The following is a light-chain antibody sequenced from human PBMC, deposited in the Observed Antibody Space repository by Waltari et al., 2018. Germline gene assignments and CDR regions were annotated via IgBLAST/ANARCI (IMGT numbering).Light chain of an antibody. CDR2: AAS. J-gene: IGKJ1*01. Sequence: DIQMAQSPSSLSASVGDRVTITCRASQGISNSLNWYQQKPGKAPKLLIYAASSLQGGVPSRFSGSGSGTDFTLTITNLQPEDLANYYCQQTYTTSWTFGQGTKVEI. CDR1: QGISNS. CDR3: QQTYTTSWT. V-gene: IGKV1-39*01.